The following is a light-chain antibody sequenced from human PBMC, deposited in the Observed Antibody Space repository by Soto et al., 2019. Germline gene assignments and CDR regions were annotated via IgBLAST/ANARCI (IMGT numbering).Light chain of an antibody. J-gene: IGKJ2*01. Sequence: EIVMTQSPATLSVSPGERATLSCRASQSVSSNLAWYQQKPGQAPRLLIYGASTRATGSPARFSGRGCGTEFTLTISSLQSEDFAVYYCQQYNNWPPYTFGQGTKLEIK. CDR2: GAS. CDR1: QSVSSN. CDR3: QQYNNWPPYT. V-gene: IGKV3-15*01.